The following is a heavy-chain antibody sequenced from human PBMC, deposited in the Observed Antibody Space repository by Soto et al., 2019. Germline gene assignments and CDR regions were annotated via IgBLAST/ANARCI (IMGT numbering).Heavy chain of an antibody. CDR3: AREGVVVPAALDY. V-gene: IGHV4-34*01. Sequence: SETLSLTSAFYGLSFSGYYWSWIRQPPGKGLEWIGEINHSGSTNYNPSLKSRVTISVDTSKNQFSLKLSSVTAADTAVYYCAREGVVVPAALDYWGQGTLVTVSS. CDR2: INHSGST. CDR1: GLSFSGYY. J-gene: IGHJ4*02. D-gene: IGHD2-2*01.